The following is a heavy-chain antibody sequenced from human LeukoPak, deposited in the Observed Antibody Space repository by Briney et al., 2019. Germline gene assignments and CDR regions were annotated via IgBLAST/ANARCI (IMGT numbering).Heavy chain of an antibody. CDR2: IWYDGNNK. Sequence: PGGSLRLSCAASGFTFSSYGMHWVRQAPGKGLEWVAVIWYDGNNKYYADSVKGRFTISRDNSKNTLYLQMNSLRAEDTAVYYCARVNGGKVVEYYFDYWGQGTLVTVSS. D-gene: IGHD2-15*01. CDR3: ARVNGGKVVEYYFDY. J-gene: IGHJ4*02. V-gene: IGHV3-33*01. CDR1: GFTFSSYG.